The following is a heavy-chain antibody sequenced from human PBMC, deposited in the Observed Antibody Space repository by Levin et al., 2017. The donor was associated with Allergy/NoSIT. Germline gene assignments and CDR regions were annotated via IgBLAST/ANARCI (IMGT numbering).Heavy chain of an antibody. CDR3: ARDLLSELAYCGGDCYWAPLLDY. CDR1: GFTFSSYA. CDR2: ISYDGSNK. J-gene: IGHJ4*02. D-gene: IGHD2-21*02. V-gene: IGHV3-30-3*01. Sequence: AGGSLRLSCAASGFTFSSYAMHWVRQAPGKGLEWVAVISYDGSNKYYADSVKGRFTISRDNSKNTLYLQMNSLRAEDTAVYYCARDLLSELAYCGGDCYWAPLLDYWGQGTLVTVSS.